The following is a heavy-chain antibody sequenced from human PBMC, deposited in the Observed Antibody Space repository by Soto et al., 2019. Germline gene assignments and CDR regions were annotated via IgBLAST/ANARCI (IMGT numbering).Heavy chain of an antibody. J-gene: IGHJ4*02. CDR1: GFTLSSYA. CDR2: ISASGATT. D-gene: IGHD2-2*02. V-gene: IGHV3-23*01. CDR3: AKMGAYTTSAIDY. Sequence: VGSLRLSCSVSGFTLSSYAMSWVRQAPGKGLEWVSAISASGATTYYTDSVKGRFTISRDNSKNTMYVQMNSLRAEDTAVYYCAKMGAYTTSAIDYWGQGTLVTVSS.